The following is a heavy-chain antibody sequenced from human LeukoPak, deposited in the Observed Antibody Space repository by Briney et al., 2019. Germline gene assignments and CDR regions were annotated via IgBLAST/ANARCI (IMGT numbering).Heavy chain of an antibody. D-gene: IGHD3-22*01. CDR1: GGSISSGDYY. CDR2: IYYSGST. J-gene: IGHJ4*02. V-gene: IGHV4-30-4*01. Sequence: SETLSLTCTVSGGSISSGDYYWSWIRQPPGKGLEWIGYIYYSGSTYYNPSLKSRVTISVETSKNQFSLKLSSVTAADTAVYYCARLFSGYYYGWGQGTLVTVSS. CDR3: ARLFSGYYYG.